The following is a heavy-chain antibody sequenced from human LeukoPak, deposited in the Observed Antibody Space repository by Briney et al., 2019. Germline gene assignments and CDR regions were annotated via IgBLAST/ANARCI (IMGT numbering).Heavy chain of an antibody. CDR3: ARTVPGSYYKNGMGV. Sequence: SETLSLTCTVSGGSISSSSYYWGWIRQPPGKGLEWIGSIYYSGSTYYNPSLKSRVTISVDTSKNQFSLKLSSVTAADTAVYYCARTVPGSYYKNGMGVWGQGTTVTVSS. CDR2: IYYSGST. D-gene: IGHD3-10*01. CDR1: GGSISSSSYY. V-gene: IGHV4-39*01. J-gene: IGHJ6*02.